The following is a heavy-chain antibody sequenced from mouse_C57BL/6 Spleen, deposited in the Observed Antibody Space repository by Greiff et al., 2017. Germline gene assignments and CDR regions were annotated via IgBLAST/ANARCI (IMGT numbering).Heavy chain of an antibody. CDR2: IDPSDSYT. Sequence: VQLQQPGAELVKPGASVKLSCKASGYTFTSYWMQWVKQRPGQGLEWIGEIDPSDSYTNYNQKFKGKATLTVDTSSSTAYMQLSSLTSEDSAVYYCARCYSNYEGYFDVWGTGTTVTVSS. J-gene: IGHJ1*03. CDR1: GYTFTSYW. CDR3: ARCYSNYEGYFDV. V-gene: IGHV1-50*01. D-gene: IGHD2-5*01.